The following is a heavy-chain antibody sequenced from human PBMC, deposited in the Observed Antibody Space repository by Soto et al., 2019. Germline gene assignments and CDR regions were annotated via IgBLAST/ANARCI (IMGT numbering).Heavy chain of an antibody. CDR1: GGTFSSYA. CDR2: IIPIFGTA. Sequence: SVKVSCKASGGTFSSYAISWVRQAPGQGLEWMGGIIPIFGTANYAQKFQGRVTITADESTSTAYMELSSLRSEDTAVYYCARDAVVVPAAIEASIPYGMDAWGQGTTVTVSS. V-gene: IGHV1-69*13. J-gene: IGHJ6*02. D-gene: IGHD2-2*01. CDR3: ARDAVVVPAAIEASIPYGMDA.